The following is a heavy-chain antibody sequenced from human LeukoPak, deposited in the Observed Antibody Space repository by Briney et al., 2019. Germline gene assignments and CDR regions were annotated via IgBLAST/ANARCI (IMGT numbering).Heavy chain of an antibody. CDR1: GYTFTSYD. CDR2: MNPNSGNT. Sequence: PEASVKVSCKASGYTFTSYDINWVRQATGQGLEWMGWMNPNSGNTGYAQKFQGRVTMTRNTSISTAYMELSSLRSEDTAVYYCARVESYSSGWYWHYYYCGMDVWGQGTTVTVSS. J-gene: IGHJ6*02. CDR3: ARVESYSSGWYWHYYYCGMDV. V-gene: IGHV1-8*02. D-gene: IGHD6-19*01.